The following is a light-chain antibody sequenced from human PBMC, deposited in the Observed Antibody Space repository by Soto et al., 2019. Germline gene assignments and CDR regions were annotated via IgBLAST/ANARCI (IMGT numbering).Light chain of an antibody. Sequence: QSVLTQPASVSGSPGQSITISCTGTSSDVGTYNYVSWYQQHPGKAPKLMIYEVSNRPSGVSNRFSGSKSDNTASLTISGLQAEDEADYYCCSYTSTTTLYVFGTGTKVTVL. J-gene: IGLJ1*01. CDR2: EVS. CDR3: CSYTSTTTLYV. CDR1: SSDVGTYNY. V-gene: IGLV2-14*01.